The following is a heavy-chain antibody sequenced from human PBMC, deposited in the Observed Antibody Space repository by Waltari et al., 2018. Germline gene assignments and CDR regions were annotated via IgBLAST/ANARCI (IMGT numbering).Heavy chain of an antibody. Sequence: QVQLQQWGAGLLKPSETLSLTCAVYGGSFGGYYWRWIRQPPGKGLEWIGEINHSGSTNYNPSLKSRVTISVDTSKNQFSLKLSSVTAADTAVYYCARTYSSSSLYYYGMDVWGQGTTVTVSS. CDR1: GGSFGGYY. V-gene: IGHV4-34*01. J-gene: IGHJ6*02. CDR2: INHSGST. CDR3: ARTYSSSSLYYYGMDV. D-gene: IGHD6-6*01.